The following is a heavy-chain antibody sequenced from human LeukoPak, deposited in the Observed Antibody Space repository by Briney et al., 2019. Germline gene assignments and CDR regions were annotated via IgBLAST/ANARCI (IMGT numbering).Heavy chain of an antibody. J-gene: IGHJ5*02. CDR3: ASTTPRYRWFDP. V-gene: IGHV4-30-4*01. CDR2: IYHSGST. Sequence: SETLSLTCTVSGGSISSGDYYWSWIRQPPGKGLEWIGYIYHSGSTYYNPSLKSRVTISVDRSKNQFSLKLSSVTAADTAVYYCASTTPRYRWFDPWGQGTLVTVSS. CDR1: GGSISSGDYY. D-gene: IGHD5-12*01.